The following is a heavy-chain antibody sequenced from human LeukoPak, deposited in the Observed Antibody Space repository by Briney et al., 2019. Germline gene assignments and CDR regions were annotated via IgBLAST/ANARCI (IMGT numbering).Heavy chain of an antibody. D-gene: IGHD3-10*01. J-gene: IGHJ4*02. CDR2: IKNNGGGT. CDR1: GFTFSSYA. CDR3: ARVQSTVRGIQGPFDL. Sequence: GGSLRLSCAASGFTFSSYAMHWVRQAPGKGLEYVSAIKNNGGGTYYASSVQGRFTVSRDNSRSTLYLQMDSLRPDDMAIYYCARVQSTVRGIQGPFDLRGQGTLVTVS. V-gene: IGHV3-64*01.